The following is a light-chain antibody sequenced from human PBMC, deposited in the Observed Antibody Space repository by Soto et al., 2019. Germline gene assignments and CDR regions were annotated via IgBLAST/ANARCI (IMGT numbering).Light chain of an antibody. V-gene: IGKV1-39*01. Sequence: DIQRTQSPSSLSASVGGIVTITCRSSQSISNYLNWYQQKPGKAPKLLIYAASSSQSEVPSRFSGSGSGTDFTFTISSLQPEDIATYYCQQSYSTPFTFGPGTKVEIK. J-gene: IGKJ3*01. CDR3: QQSYSTPFT. CDR2: AAS. CDR1: QSISNY.